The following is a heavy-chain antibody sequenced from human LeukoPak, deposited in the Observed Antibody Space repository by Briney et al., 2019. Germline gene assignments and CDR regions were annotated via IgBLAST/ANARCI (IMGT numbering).Heavy chain of an antibody. D-gene: IGHD2-15*01. CDR3: VRAYCSGGSCYPFDY. J-gene: IGHJ4*02. CDR1: GXTFSSYY. Sequence: GGSLRLSCAASGXTFSSYYMNWVRQAPGKGLEWVSSISSSSSYIYYADSVKGRFTISRDTAKNSLYLQMNSLRAEDTAVYYCVRAYCSGGSCYPFDYWGQGTLVTVSS. V-gene: IGHV3-21*01. CDR2: ISSSSSYI.